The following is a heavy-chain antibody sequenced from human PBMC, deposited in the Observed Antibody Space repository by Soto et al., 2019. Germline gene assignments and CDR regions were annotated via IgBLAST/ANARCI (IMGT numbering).Heavy chain of an antibody. D-gene: IGHD4-17*01. V-gene: IGHV4-31*03. J-gene: IGHJ4*02. CDR3: ARSDYGDYFDY. CDR1: GGSISSGGYY. Sequence: QVQLQESGPGLVKPSQTLSLTCPVSGGSISSGGYYWSWIRQHPGKGLEWIGYIYYSGSTYYNPSLTRRVTISVDPSKNQFSLKLSSVTAADTAVYYCARSDYGDYFDYWGQGTLVTVSS. CDR2: IYYSGST.